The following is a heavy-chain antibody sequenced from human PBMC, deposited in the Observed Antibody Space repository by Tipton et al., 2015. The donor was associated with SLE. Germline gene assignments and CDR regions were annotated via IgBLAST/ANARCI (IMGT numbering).Heavy chain of an antibody. D-gene: IGHD1/OR15-1a*01. V-gene: IGHV3-48*01. Sequence: SLRLSCAASGFTFSSYSMNWVRQAPGKGLEWVSYISSSSSRIYYADSVKGRFTISRDNAKNSLDLQMNSLRAEDTAVYYCARSPVNNLRYGMDVWGQGTTVTVSS. CDR3: ARSPVNNLRYGMDV. CDR1: GFTFSSYS. CDR2: ISSSSSRI. J-gene: IGHJ6*02.